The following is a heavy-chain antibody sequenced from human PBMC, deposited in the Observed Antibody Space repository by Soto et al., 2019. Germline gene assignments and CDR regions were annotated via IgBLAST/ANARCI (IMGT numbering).Heavy chain of an antibody. Sequence: QVQLVQSGAEVKKPGASVKVSCKASGYTFTSYGISWVRQAPGQGLEWMGWISAYNGNTNYAQKLQGRVTMTTDTSTSTAYMELRSLRSDDTAVYYCARTYYYDSSGYYYGGLGDDWGQGTLVTVAS. CDR1: GYTFTSYG. CDR3: ARTYYYDSSGYYYGGLGDD. V-gene: IGHV1-18*04. CDR2: ISAYNGNT. J-gene: IGHJ4*02. D-gene: IGHD3-22*01.